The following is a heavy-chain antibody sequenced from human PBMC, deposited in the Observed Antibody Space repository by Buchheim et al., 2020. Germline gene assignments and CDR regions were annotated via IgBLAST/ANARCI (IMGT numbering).Heavy chain of an antibody. CDR3: ARGRYFDWPGPNEFDY. CDR1: GFTFSSYA. Sequence: VQLVESGGGVVQPGRSLRLSCAASGFTFSSYAMHWVRQAPGKGLEWVAVISYDGSNKYYADSVKGRFTISRDNSKNTLYLQMNSLRAEDTAVYYCARGRYFDWPGPNEFDYWGQGTL. V-gene: IGHV3-30-3*01. CDR2: ISYDGSNK. D-gene: IGHD3-9*01. J-gene: IGHJ4*02.